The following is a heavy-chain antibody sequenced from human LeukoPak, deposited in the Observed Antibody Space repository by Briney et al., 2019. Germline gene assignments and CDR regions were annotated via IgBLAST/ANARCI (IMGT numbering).Heavy chain of an antibody. Sequence: PSETLSLTCTVSGGSISSSSYYWGWIRQPPGKGLEWIGSIYYSGSTYYNPSLKSRVTISVDTSKNQFSLKLSSVTAADTAVYYCARGTTGWGDYDFGFVSSYFDYWGQGTLVTASS. CDR3: ARGTTGWGDYDFGFVSSYFDY. CDR1: GGSISSSSYY. V-gene: IGHV4-39*01. CDR2: IYYSGST. J-gene: IGHJ4*02. D-gene: IGHD5-12*01.